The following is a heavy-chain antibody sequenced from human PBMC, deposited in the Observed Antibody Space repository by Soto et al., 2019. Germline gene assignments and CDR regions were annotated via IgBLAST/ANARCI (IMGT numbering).Heavy chain of an antibody. D-gene: IGHD2-2*01. CDR3: ARVVPGAEAWFGP. V-gene: IGHV1-18*01. CDR1: GYTFSNYG. CDR2: VSLYSDGT. J-gene: IGHJ5*02. Sequence: GASVKVSCKTSGYTFSNYGITWVRQAPGQPLEWLGWVSLYSDGTNYAQKFQGRVSMTTDTSTTTAYMELRSLRSDDTAVYYCARVVPGAEAWFGPWGQGTLVTVSS.